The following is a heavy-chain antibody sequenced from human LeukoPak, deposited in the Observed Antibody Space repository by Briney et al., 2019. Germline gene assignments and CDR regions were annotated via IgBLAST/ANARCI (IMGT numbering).Heavy chain of an antibody. Sequence: GGSLRLSCAASGFTFSSYSMNWVRQAPGKGLEWVSSISSSSSYIYYADSVKGRFTISRENAKNSLYLQMNSLRAEDTAVYYCANSVGARDFDYWGQGTLVTVSS. CDR1: GFTFSSYS. CDR2: ISSSSSYI. V-gene: IGHV3-21*01. D-gene: IGHD1-26*01. CDR3: ANSVGARDFDY. J-gene: IGHJ4*02.